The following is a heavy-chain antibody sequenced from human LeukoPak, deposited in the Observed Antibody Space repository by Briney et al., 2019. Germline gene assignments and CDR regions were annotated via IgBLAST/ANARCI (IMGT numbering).Heavy chain of an antibody. Sequence: VSVKVSCKASGYTFTSNGISWVRQAPGQGLEWMGWSSAYNGNTNYAQKLQGRVTMTTDTSTSTAYMELRSLRSDDTAVYYCARVTEYYDSSGSYYYDYWGQGTLVTVSS. D-gene: IGHD3-22*01. CDR1: GYTFTSNG. CDR3: ARVTEYYDSSGSYYYDY. CDR2: SSAYNGNT. V-gene: IGHV1-18*01. J-gene: IGHJ4*02.